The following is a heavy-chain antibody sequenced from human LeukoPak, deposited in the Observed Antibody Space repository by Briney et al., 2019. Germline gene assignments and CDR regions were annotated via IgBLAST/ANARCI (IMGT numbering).Heavy chain of an antibody. D-gene: IGHD2-15*01. J-gene: IGHJ4*02. V-gene: IGHV1-2*02. CDR1: GYTFTGYY. CDR2: INPNSGGT. CDR3: ARGPMGRGDY. Sequence: ASVKVSCKASGYTFTGYYMHWVRQAPGQGLEWVGWINPNSGGTNYAQKFQGRVTMTRDTSTSTVYMELSSLRSEDTAVYYCARGPMGRGDYWGQGTLVTVSS.